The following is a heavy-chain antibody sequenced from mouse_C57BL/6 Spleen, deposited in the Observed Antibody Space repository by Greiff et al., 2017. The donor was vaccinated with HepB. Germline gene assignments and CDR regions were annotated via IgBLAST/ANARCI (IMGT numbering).Heavy chain of an antibody. D-gene: IGHD2-4*01. CDR1: GFNINDYY. CDR3: ASYYDYDGVHFAD. J-gene: IGHJ3*01. CDR2: IDPEDGDT. Sequence: EVKLVESGAELVKPGASVKLSCTASGFNINDYYMHWVKQRTEQGLEWIGRIDPEDGDTNYAPKFQGKATITADTSSNTAYLQRSSLPAEDTAVYYCASYYDYDGVHFADWGKGTLVTVSA. V-gene: IGHV14-2*01.